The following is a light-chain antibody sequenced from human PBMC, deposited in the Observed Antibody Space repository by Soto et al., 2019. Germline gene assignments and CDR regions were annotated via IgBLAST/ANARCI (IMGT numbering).Light chain of an antibody. CDR2: GSS. CDR1: QTVSSSF. J-gene: IGKJ2*01. V-gene: IGKV3-20*01. Sequence: ENVLTQSPDTLSLSPGERATLSCRASQTVSSSFLAWYQKKPGQAPRLLIYGSSSRASGIPDRFSGSGSGTDFTLTISRLETDDFAVYYCQQYSTSPYNFGQVTKLEIK. CDR3: QQYSTSPYN.